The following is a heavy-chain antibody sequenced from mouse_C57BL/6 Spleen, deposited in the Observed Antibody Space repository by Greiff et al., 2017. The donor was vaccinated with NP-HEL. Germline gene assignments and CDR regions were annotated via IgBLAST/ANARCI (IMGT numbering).Heavy chain of an antibody. CDR1: GYTFTSYW. CDR2: IHPNSGST. J-gene: IGHJ3*01. V-gene: IGHV1-64*01. D-gene: IGHD2-2*01. Sequence: QVQLQQPGAELVKPGASVKLSCKASGYTFTSYWMHWVKQRPGQGLEWIGMIHPNSGSTNYNEKFKSKATLTVDKSSSTAYMQLSSLTSEDSAVYYGARYNAESYYGSWFDYWGQGTLVTVSA. CDR3: ARYNAESYYGSWFDY.